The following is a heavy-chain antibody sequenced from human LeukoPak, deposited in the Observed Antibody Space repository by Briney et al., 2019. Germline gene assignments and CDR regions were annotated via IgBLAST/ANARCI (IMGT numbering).Heavy chain of an antibody. CDR1: GFTFSSYW. Sequence: GGSLRLSCAASGFTFSSYWMHWVRQAPGKGLVWVSRINSDGSSTSYADSVKGRFTISRDNAKHTLYLQMNSLRAEDTAVYYCARDPRYCSSTSCYTFYYYYYYMDVWGKRTTVTVSS. D-gene: IGHD2-2*02. J-gene: IGHJ6*03. CDR3: ARDPRYCSSTSCYTFYYYYYYMDV. CDR2: INSDGSST. V-gene: IGHV3-74*01.